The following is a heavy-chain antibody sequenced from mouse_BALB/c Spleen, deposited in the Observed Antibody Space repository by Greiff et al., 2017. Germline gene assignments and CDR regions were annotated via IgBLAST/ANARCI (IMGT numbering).Heavy chain of an antibody. CDR3: ARDRGLAHWYFDV. CDR2: ISYDGSN. D-gene: IGHD3-3*01. V-gene: IGHV3-6*02. CDR1: GYSITSGYY. Sequence: EVQLQQSGPGLVKPSQSLSLTCSVTGYSITSGYYWNWIRQFPGNKLEWMGYISYDGSNNYNPSLKNRISITRDTSKNQFFLKLNSVTTEDTATYYCARDRGLAHWYFDVWGAGTTVTVSS. J-gene: IGHJ1*01.